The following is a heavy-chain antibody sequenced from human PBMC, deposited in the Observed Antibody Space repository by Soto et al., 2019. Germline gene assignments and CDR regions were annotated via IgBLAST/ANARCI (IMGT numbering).Heavy chain of an antibody. J-gene: IGHJ5*02. V-gene: IGHV4-59*01. CDR1: GGSLSSYY. CDR2: IYYSGST. Sequence: PSETLSLTCTVSGGSLSSYYWSWIRQPPGKGLEWIGYIYYSGSTNYNPSLKSRVTISVDTSKNQFSLKLSSVTAADTAVYYCAREGFARYYYDSSGYFYWFDPWGQGTLVTVSS. CDR3: AREGFARYYYDSSGYFYWFDP. D-gene: IGHD3-22*01.